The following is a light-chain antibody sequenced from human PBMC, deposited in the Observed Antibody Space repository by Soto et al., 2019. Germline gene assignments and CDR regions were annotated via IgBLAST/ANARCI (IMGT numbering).Light chain of an antibody. V-gene: IGLV1-44*01. Sequence: QSVLTQPPSASGTPGQRVAISCSGSSSNIGSNTVHWYQQLPGTAPKVLIYNNDRRPSGVPDRFSGSKSGTSASLAISGRQSEDEADYYCSAWDDSLNGWVFGGGTKLTVL. CDR2: NND. CDR1: SSNIGSNT. J-gene: IGLJ3*02. CDR3: SAWDDSLNGWV.